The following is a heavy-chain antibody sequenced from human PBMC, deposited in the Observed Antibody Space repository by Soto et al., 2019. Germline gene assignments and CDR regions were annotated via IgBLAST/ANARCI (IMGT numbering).Heavy chain of an antibody. J-gene: IGHJ6*02. Sequence: QAQLLQSGAEVKKPGSSVKVSCKASGYIFSTYGVTWVRQAPGQGLEWMGWISGLNGNTDDGQKLQGIVSTTIDTSTSTAYMDLRSLRSDDTAVYYCAGAEAYTTSWYAMDVWGQGTTVIVSS. V-gene: IGHV1-18*01. CDR1: GYIFSTYG. CDR3: AGAEAYTTSWYAMDV. CDR2: ISGLNGNT. D-gene: IGHD2-2*01.